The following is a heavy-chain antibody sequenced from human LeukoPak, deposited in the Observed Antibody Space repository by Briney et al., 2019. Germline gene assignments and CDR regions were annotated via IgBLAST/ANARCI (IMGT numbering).Heavy chain of an antibody. D-gene: IGHD2-21*02. CDR3: AAGQPLTYYYYGMDV. J-gene: IGHJ6*02. CDR2: SNAGNGNT. V-gene: IGHV1-3*02. CDR1: GYTFTSYA. Sequence: ASVKVSCKASGYTFTSYAMHWVRQAPGQRLEWMGWSNAGNGNTKYSQEFQGRVTITRDTSASTAYMELSSLRSEDTAVYYCAAGQPLTYYYYGMDVWGQGTTVTLSS.